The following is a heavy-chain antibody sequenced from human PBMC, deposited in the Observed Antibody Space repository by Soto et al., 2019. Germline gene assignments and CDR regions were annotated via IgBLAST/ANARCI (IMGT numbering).Heavy chain of an antibody. CDR3: ALGTGTFWFDP. CDR1: GFTFSSYA. D-gene: IGHD1-7*01. Sequence: GSLRLACAASGFTFSSYAMSWVRRAPGKGLEWVSAISGSGGSTYYADSVKGRFTISRDNSKNTLYLQMNSLRAEDTAVYYCALGTGTFWFDPWGQGTLVTVSS. J-gene: IGHJ5*02. CDR2: ISGSGGST. V-gene: IGHV3-23*01.